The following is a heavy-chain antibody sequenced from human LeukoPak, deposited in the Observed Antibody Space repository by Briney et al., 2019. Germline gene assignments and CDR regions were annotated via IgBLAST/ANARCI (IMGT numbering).Heavy chain of an antibody. CDR1: GGSISDYY. CDR2: MFYSGST. Sequence: SETLSLTCTVSGGSISDYYWSWIRQPPGKGLEWIGYMFYSGSTNYNPSLKSRVSISVDTSKNQFSLNQSSVTAADTAVYYCARVLGGLPVIWGQGSLVTVSS. D-gene: IGHD3-16*01. V-gene: IGHV4-59*01. CDR3: ARVLGGLPVI. J-gene: IGHJ4*02.